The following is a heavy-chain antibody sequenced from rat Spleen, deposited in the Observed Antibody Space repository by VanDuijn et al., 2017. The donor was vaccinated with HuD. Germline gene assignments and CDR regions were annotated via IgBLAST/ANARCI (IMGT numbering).Heavy chain of an antibody. D-gene: IGHD1-11*01. V-gene: IGHV5-17*01. CDR2: INYDGRST. CDR3: ARHGGDY. Sequence: EVQLVESGGGLVQPGRSLKLSCAASGFTFSDYAMAWVRQAPKKGLEWVATINYDGRSTFYRDSVRDRFTISRDNAKNSLYLQMNSLKSEDTGTYYCARHGGDYWGQGVMVTVSS. CDR1: GFTFSDYA. J-gene: IGHJ2*01.